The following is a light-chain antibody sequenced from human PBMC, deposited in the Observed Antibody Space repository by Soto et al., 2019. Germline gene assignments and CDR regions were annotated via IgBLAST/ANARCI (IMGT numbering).Light chain of an antibody. CDR2: SNN. V-gene: IGLV1-44*01. Sequence: QSVLTQPPSASGTPGQRVIISCSGSSSNIGGNSVSWYQHLPGTAPKLLMHSNNQRPSGVPDRFSGSKSGTSASLAISGLQSEDEADYYCASWDDSLNGRLFGGGTKLTVL. CDR3: ASWDDSLNGRL. J-gene: IGLJ2*01. CDR1: SSNIGGNS.